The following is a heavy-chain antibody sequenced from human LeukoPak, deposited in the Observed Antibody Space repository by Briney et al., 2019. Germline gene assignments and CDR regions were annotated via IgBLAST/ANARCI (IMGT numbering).Heavy chain of an antibody. J-gene: IGHJ5*02. Sequence: ASVKVSCKASRYTFTSYYMHWVRQAPGQGLEWMGIINPSVGITSYAQKFQGRVTMTRDMSTSTVYMELSSLRSEDTAVYYCARDARPPDCSGGSCYGIINWFDPWGQGTLVTVSS. CDR2: INPSVGIT. CDR3: ARDARPPDCSGGSCYGIINWFDP. CDR1: RYTFTSYY. V-gene: IGHV1-46*01. D-gene: IGHD2-15*01.